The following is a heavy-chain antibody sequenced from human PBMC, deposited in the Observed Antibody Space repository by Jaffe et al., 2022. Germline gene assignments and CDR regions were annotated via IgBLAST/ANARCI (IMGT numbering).Heavy chain of an antibody. CDR1: GYSISSGYY. CDR3: ASDSSSCPYWFDP. J-gene: IGHJ5*02. D-gene: IGHD6-13*01. V-gene: IGHV4-38-2*01. Sequence: QVQLQESGPGLVKPSETLSLTCAVSGYSISSGYYWGWIRQPPGKGLEWIGSIYHSGSTYYNPSLKSRVTISVDTSKNQFSLKLSSVTAADTAVYYCASDSSSCPYWFDPWGQGTLVTVSS. CDR2: IYHSGST.